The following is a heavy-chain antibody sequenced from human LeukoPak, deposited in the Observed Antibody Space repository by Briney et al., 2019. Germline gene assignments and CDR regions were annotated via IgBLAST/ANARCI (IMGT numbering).Heavy chain of an antibody. CDR1: GGSFSGYY. J-gene: IGHJ4*02. V-gene: IGHV4-34*01. CDR2: INHSGST. CDR3: ASRIVPSSDFDY. Sequence: PSEILSLTCAVYGGSFSGYYWSWIRQPPGKGLEWIGEINHSGSTNYNPSLKSRVTISVDTSKNQFSLKLSSVTVADTAVYYCASRIVPSSDFDYWGQGTLVTVSS. D-gene: IGHD5-12*01.